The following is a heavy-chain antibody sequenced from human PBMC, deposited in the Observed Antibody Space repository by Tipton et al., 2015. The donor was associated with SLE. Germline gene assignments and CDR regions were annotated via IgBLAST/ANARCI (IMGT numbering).Heavy chain of an antibody. J-gene: IGHJ3*02. CDR1: GGSISGSSYY. Sequence: TLSLTCTVSGGSISGSSYYWGWIRPPPGKGLEWIASICSSGSSYYSPSLKSRVTISVDTSKNQFSLKLTSVTAADTAVYYCARVLGAFDIWGRGTMVTVSS. V-gene: IGHV4-39*07. CDR3: ARVLGAFDI. D-gene: IGHD3-16*01. CDR2: ICSSGSS.